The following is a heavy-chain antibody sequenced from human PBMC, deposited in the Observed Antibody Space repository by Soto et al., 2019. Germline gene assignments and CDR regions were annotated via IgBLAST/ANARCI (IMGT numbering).Heavy chain of an antibody. Sequence: QDQLVKSGAEVKKPGSSVKVSCKASGGTFSSHTFSWVRQAPGQGLEWLGRIIPALGTATYAQKFQGRVTITADESATTVYMELNSLRSEDTAVYCCARPDFGDYWYFDLWCRGTLVTVSS. CDR2: IIPALGTA. D-gene: IGHD4-17*01. CDR1: GGTFSSHT. CDR3: ARPDFGDYWYFDL. V-gene: IGHV1-69*08. J-gene: IGHJ2*01.